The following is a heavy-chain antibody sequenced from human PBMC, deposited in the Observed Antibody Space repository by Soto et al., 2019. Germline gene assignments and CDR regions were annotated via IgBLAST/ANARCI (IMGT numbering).Heavy chain of an antibody. Sequence: EVQLLESGGGLVQPGGSLRLSCAASGFTFSSYAMSWVRQAPGKGLEWVSAISGSGGSTYYADSVKGRFTISRDNSKNTLYLQMNSLRAEDTAVYYCAKGYCSGGSCPPVPDAFDIWGQGTMVTVSS. J-gene: IGHJ3*02. CDR2: ISGSGGST. CDR3: AKGYCSGGSCPPVPDAFDI. V-gene: IGHV3-23*01. CDR1: GFTFSSYA. D-gene: IGHD2-15*01.